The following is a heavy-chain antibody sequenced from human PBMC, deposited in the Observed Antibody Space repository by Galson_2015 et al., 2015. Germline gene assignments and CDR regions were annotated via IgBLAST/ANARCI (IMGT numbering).Heavy chain of an antibody. J-gene: IGHJ1*01. CDR1: GFTFSSHA. CDR3: ARGELPFLGYNHGRAEYFQH. D-gene: IGHD5-18*01. Sequence: SLRLSCAASGFTFSSHAMHWVRQAPGKGLEWVAVISYDGSNKYYADSVKGRFTISRDDSKNTLYLQMDSLRPEDTAVYYCARGELPFLGYNHGRAEYFQHWGQGTLVTVSS. V-gene: IGHV3-30*01. CDR2: ISYDGSNK.